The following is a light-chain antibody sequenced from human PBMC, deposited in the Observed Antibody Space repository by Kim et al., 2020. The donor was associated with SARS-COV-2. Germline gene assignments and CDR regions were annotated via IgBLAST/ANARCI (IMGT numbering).Light chain of an antibody. Sequence: EIVLTQSPGTLSLSPGERATLSCRASQSVSGNSLAWYQQQPGRAPRLLIYSASTRATGIPDRFSGSGSGTDFTLTINRLEPEDFAVYYCQQFGDSPRTFGKGTKVDIK. V-gene: IGKV3-20*01. CDR3: QQFGDSPRT. CDR2: SAS. J-gene: IGKJ1*01. CDR1: QSVSGNS.